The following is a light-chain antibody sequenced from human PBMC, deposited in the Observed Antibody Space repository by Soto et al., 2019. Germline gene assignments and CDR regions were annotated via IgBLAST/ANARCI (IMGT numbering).Light chain of an antibody. V-gene: IGKV3-20*01. J-gene: IGKJ4*01. CDR1: QSVTAF. CDR3: QQYAGSPLT. CDR2: GAS. Sequence: EVVVTQSPGTLSLSLGEKATLSCRASQSVTAFLAWYQQKPGQAPRLLIYGASGRATGIPDRFSGSGSGTDFTLTISKLEPDDFAVYYCQQYAGSPLTFGGGTKVEFK.